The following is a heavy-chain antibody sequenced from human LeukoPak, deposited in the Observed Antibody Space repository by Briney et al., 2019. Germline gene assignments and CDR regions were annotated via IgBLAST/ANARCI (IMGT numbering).Heavy chain of an antibody. CDR1: GYTFTKYY. CDR2: MHPTGDST. CDR3: ARHDFDLPMIYSFFVH. D-gene: IGHD3-3*01. V-gene: IGHV1-46*01. J-gene: IGHJ5*02. Sequence: ASVKVSCKASGYTFTKYYMNWVRQAPGQGLEWMGIMHPTGDSTNYAQKFQGRVTLTRDTSTGTFYMELSSLTSEDTAVYYCARHDFDLPMIYSFFVHWGQGTPVIVSS.